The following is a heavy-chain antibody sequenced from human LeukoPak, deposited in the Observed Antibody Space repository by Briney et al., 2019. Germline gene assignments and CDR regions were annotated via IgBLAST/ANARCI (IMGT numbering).Heavy chain of an antibody. CDR1: GFTFSSYA. CDR3: AKSPTVDAAFDI. J-gene: IGHJ3*02. CDR2: IGYTGDST. Sequence: GSLRLSCAASGFTFSSYAMNWVRQAPGKGLEWVSGIGYTGDSTFYADSVKGRFTVSRDSSKNTLSLHMNSLRAEDTALYYCAKSPTVDAAFDIWGQGTMVTVSS. D-gene: IGHD4-23*01. V-gene: IGHV3-23*01.